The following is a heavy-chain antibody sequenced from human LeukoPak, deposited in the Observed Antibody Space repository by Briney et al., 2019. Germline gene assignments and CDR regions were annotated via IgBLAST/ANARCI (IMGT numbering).Heavy chain of an antibody. CDR2: IKQDGSEK. J-gene: IGHJ6*03. V-gene: IGHV3-7*01. CDR3: ARVLFDYVWGSYRYTGNTDDYYYYYYMDV. D-gene: IGHD3-16*02. Sequence: GGSLRLSCAASGFTFSSYWMSWVGQAPGKGLEWVANIKQDGSEKYYVDSVKGRFTISRDNAKNSLYLQMNSLRAEDTAVYYCARVLFDYVWGSYRYTGNTDDYYYYYYMDVWGKGTTVTVSS. CDR1: GFTFSSYW.